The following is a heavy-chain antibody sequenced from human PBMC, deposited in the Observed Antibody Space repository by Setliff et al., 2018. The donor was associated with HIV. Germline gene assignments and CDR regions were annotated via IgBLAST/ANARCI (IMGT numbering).Heavy chain of an antibody. D-gene: IGHD6-13*01. J-gene: IGHJ4*02. V-gene: IGHV4-4*07. CDR2: IYTSGST. CDR3: ARGAIAAAGDFDN. CDR1: GGFISSYY. Sequence: PSETLSLTCTVSGGFISSYYWNWIRQPAGKGLEWIGRIYTSGSTNYNPSLKSRVTMSVDTSKNQFSLRLSSVTAADPAVYYCARGAIAAAGDFDNWGQGTLVTVSS.